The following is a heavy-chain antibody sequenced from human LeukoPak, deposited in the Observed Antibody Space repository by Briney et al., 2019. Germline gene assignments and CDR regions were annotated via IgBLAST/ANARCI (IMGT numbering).Heavy chain of an antibody. CDR2: IYPGDSDT. Sequence: GASLKISCKGAGYSFTSYWIGWVRQMPRKGLEWMGIIYPGDSDTRYGPSFQGQVTISADKSISTAYLQWSTLKASDTAMYYCARPHSIAVAGSDAFDIWGQGTMVTVSS. CDR3: ARPHSIAVAGSDAFDI. D-gene: IGHD6-19*01. CDR1: GYSFTSYW. J-gene: IGHJ3*02. V-gene: IGHV5-51*01.